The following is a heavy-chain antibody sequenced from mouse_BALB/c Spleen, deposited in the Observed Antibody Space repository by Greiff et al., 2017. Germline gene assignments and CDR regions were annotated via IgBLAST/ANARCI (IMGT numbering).Heavy chain of an antibody. V-gene: IGHV1-18*01. Sequence: EVKVVESGPELVKPGASVKIPCKASGYTFTDYNMDWVKQSHGKSLEWIGDINPNNGGTIYNQKFKGKATLTVDKSSSTAYMELRSLTSEDTAVYYCARRYYYYAMDYWGQGTSVTVSS. CDR1: GYTFTDYN. D-gene: IGHD2-3*01. CDR3: ARRYYYYAMDY. CDR2: INPNNGGT. J-gene: IGHJ4*01.